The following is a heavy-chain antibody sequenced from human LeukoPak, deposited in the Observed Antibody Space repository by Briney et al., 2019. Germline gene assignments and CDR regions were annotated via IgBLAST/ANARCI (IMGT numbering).Heavy chain of an antibody. V-gene: IGHV3-48*04. CDR1: RFTFSTYS. J-gene: IGHJ4*02. CDR3: ARMNHVSSGWGAPFDS. CDR2: ISTSGSRI. Sequence: PGGSLRLSCAASRFTFSTYSMNWVRQTPGRGLEWVSYISTSGSRIDYADSVKGRFTISRDNAKNSLYLQMNSLRAEDTAVYYCARMNHVSSGWGAPFDSWGQGTLVTVSS. D-gene: IGHD1-14*01.